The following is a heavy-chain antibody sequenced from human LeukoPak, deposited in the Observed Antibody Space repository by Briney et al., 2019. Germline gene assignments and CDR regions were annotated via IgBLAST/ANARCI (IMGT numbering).Heavy chain of an antibody. CDR3: ARDHTDPGLFFDS. CDR2: IDQDESDE. Sequence: QTGGSLRLSCAASGFTLSDYWMSWVRQAPGKGLEWVANIDQDESDENYVDSVKGRFTISRDNAKNSLYLQMNSLRAEDTALYYCARDHTDPGLFFDSWGQGTLVTVSS. V-gene: IGHV3-7*01. D-gene: IGHD2-21*01. CDR1: GFTLSDYW. J-gene: IGHJ4*02.